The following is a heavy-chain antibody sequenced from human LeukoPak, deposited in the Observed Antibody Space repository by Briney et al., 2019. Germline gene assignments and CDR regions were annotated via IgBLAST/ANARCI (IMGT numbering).Heavy chain of an antibody. CDR1: GGSFSGYY. CDR3: ARVGGSGLYYYYMDV. CDR2: INHSGST. D-gene: IGHD3-10*01. Sequence: KSSETLSLTCAVYGGSFSGYYWSWIRQPPGKGLEWIGEINHSGSTNYNPSLKSRVTISVDTSKNQFSLKLSSVTAADTAVYYCARVGGSGLYYYYMDVWGKGTTVTISS. J-gene: IGHJ6*03. V-gene: IGHV4-34*01.